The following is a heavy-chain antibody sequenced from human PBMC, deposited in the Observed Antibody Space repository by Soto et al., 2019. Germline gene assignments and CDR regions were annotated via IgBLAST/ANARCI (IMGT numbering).Heavy chain of an antibody. J-gene: IGHJ4*02. CDR2: IYYSGTT. Sequence: SETLSLTCTVSGGSINSYYWSWIRQPPGKGLEWIGYIYYSGTTNYNPSLKSRVTISVDTSKNQFSLKLSSVTAADTAVYYCARATYYRYYFDDWGQGTLVTVSS. D-gene: IGHD3-10*01. CDR1: GGSINSYY. CDR3: ARATYYRYYFDD. V-gene: IGHV4-59*01.